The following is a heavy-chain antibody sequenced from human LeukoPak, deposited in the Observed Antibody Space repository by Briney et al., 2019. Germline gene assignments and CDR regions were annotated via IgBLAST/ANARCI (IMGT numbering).Heavy chain of an antibody. D-gene: IGHD1-26*01. CDR2: IYYSGST. CDR1: GGSISSYY. Sequence: PSETLSLTCTVSGGSISSYYWSWIRQPPGKGLEWIGYIYYSGSTNYNPSLKSRVTISVDTSKNQFSLKLSSVTAADTAVYYCARDPWELPSNWGQGTLVTVSS. V-gene: IGHV4-59*01. CDR3: ARDPWELPSN. J-gene: IGHJ4*02.